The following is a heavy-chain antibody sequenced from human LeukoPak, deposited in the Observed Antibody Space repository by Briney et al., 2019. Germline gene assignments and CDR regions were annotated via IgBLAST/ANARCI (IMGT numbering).Heavy chain of an antibody. D-gene: IGHD4-17*01. Sequence: GSLRHSCADSGFTFCSYAMSGVRQAPGKGVECMSVIYSGGSTDYADSVNGRLTISRDNSKNTLYLQMNSLRAEETAVYYCARVVDHDYGDYYLDYWGQGTLVTVSS. CDR1: GFTFCSYA. J-gene: IGHJ4*02. CDR3: ARVVDHDYGDYYLDY. V-gene: IGHV3-53*01. CDR2: IYSGGST.